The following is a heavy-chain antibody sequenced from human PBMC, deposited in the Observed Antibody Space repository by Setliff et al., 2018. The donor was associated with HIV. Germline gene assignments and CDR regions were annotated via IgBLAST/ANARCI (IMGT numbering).Heavy chain of an antibody. Sequence: SDTLSLTCKVSGGALNNRNDYWGWIRQPPGKGLEWIGSINYSGNSYYNPSLKSRLTISVDTSKKQLSLEVRSVTAADTAVYYCASDGLRHHLETLSGAFDVWGQGTAVTVSS. V-gene: IGHV4-39*07. CDR2: INYSGNS. CDR1: GGALNNRNDY. J-gene: IGHJ3*01. D-gene: IGHD3-10*01. CDR3: ASDGLRHHLETLSGAFDV.